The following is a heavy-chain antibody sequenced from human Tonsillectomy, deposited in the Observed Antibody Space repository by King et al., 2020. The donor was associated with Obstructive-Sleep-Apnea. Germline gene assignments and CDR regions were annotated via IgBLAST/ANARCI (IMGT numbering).Heavy chain of an antibody. Sequence: VQLVESGGGLVQPGRSLRLSCAVSGFTFDDYAMHWVRQAPGKGLEWVSGISWNSGSIAYAGAVKGRVTISRDNAKNSLYLQMSSLRAEDTALYYCAKDRGGIHSRSWYSFDQWGQGTLVTVSS. CDR3: AKDRGGIHSRSWYSFDQ. J-gene: IGHJ4*02. V-gene: IGHV3-9*01. CDR2: ISWNSGSI. CDR1: GFTFDDYA. D-gene: IGHD6-13*01.